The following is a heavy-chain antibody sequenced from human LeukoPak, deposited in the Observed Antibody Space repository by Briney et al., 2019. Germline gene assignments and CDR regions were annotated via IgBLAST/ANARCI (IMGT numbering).Heavy chain of an antibody. V-gene: IGHV4-39*01. J-gene: IGHJ4*02. D-gene: IGHD1-26*01. CDR1: GGSISSSSYY. CDR3: ARQGGATNY. CDR2: IYYSGST. Sequence: PSETLSLTCTVSGGSISSSSYYWGWIRQPPGKGLEWIGSIYYSGSTYHNPSLKSRVTISVDTSKNQFSLKLSSVTAADTAVYYCARQGGATNYWGQGTLVTVSS.